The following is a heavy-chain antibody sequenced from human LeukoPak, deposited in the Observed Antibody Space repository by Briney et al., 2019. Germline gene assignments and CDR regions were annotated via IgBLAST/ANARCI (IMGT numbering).Heavy chain of an antibody. CDR2: ISSSSYI. Sequence: SGGSLRLSCAASGFTFSSYSMNWVRQAPGKGLEWVSSISSSSYIHYADSVRGRFTISRDNSKNALYLQMNSLRAEDTAVYYCAKEYYYDSSGYYYVDYFDYWGQGTLVTVSS. CDR3: AKEYYYDSSGYYYVDYFDY. D-gene: IGHD3-22*01. CDR1: GFTFSSYS. J-gene: IGHJ4*02. V-gene: IGHV3-21*01.